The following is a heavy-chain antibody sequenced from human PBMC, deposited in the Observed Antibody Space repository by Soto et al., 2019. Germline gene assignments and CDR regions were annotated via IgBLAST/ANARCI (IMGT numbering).Heavy chain of an antibody. CDR1: GFTFSSYV. V-gene: IGHV3-23*01. J-gene: IGHJ6*03. CDR3: ARRGRTLPHYSYYMDV. CDR2: ISNSGSNR. Sequence: ELQLLEYGGGLVQPGGSLRLSCAASGFTFSSYVMSWVRQAPGKGLEWVSSISNSGSNRYYAESVKGRVTISRDNSNNTFYLQMNSLRAEDTALYYCARRGRTLPHYSYYMDVWGKGTTVAVSS.